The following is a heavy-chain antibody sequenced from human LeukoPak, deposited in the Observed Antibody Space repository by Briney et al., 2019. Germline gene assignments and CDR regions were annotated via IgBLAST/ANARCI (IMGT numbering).Heavy chain of an antibody. J-gene: IGHJ4*02. CDR3: ARGSGWTGGDY. V-gene: IGHV3-7*01. D-gene: IGHD6-19*01. CDR2: INQDGTT. Sequence: GGSLRLSCAASGFTFSSYWMSWVRQSPGKGLEWVANINQDGTTYSVDSVKGRFTISRDNAKNSLYLQMNSLRAEDTAVYYCARGSGWTGGDYWGQGTLVTVSS. CDR1: GFTFSSYW.